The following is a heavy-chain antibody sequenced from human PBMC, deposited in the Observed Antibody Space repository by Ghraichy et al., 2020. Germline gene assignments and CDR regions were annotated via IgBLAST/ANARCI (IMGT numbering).Heavy chain of an antibody. CDR3: ARGNWFDP. V-gene: IGHV4-59*01. CDR1: GGSITNYY. Sequence: SETLSLTCTVSGGSITNYYWSWIRQPPGNGLEWIGYIYGSGSTNYNPSLKSRVTISVDTSKTQLSLRLNSVTAADTAVYYCARGNWFDPWGQGTLVTVSS. CDR2: IYGSGST. J-gene: IGHJ5*02.